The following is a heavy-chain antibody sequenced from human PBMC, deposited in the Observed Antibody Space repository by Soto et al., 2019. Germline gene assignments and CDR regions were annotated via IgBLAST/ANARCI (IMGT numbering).Heavy chain of an antibody. J-gene: IGHJ4*02. V-gene: IGHV4-34*01. D-gene: IGHD3-3*02. CDR1: GGSFSGYY. CDR3: ARDIRYRTLYYFDY. CDR2: INHSGST. Sequence: SETLSLTCAVYGGSFSGYYWSWIRQPPGKGLEWIGEINHSGSTNYNPSLKSRVTISVDTSKNQFSLKLSSVTAADTAVYYCARDIRYRTLYYFDYWGQGTLVTVSS.